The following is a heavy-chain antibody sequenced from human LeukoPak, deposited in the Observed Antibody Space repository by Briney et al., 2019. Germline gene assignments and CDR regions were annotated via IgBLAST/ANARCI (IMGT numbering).Heavy chain of an antibody. J-gene: IGHJ4*02. Sequence: GRSLRLSCAASGFTFSSYAMHWVRQAPGKGLEWVAVISYDGSNKYYADSVKGRFTISRDNSKNTLYLQMNSLRAEDTAVYYCAREEMSFPTTVEGSFDYWGQGTLVTVSS. CDR1: GFTFSSYA. D-gene: IGHD4-23*01. CDR2: ISYDGSNK. V-gene: IGHV3-30-3*01. CDR3: AREEMSFPTTVEGSFDY.